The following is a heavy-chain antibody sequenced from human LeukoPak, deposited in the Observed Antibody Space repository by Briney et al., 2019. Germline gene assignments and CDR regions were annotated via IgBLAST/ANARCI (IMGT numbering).Heavy chain of an antibody. CDR3: ARSVKPPSWELRDGNLGKGTIVTYFDY. Sequence: GGSLRLSCAASGFTFSSYAMHWVRQAPGKGLEYVSAISSNGGSTYYANSVKGRFTISRDNSKNTLYLQMGSLRAEDMAVYYCARSVKPPSWELRDGNLGKGTIVTYFDYWGQGTLVTVSS. D-gene: IGHD1-26*01. J-gene: IGHJ4*02. CDR1: GFTFSSYA. CDR2: ISSNGGST. V-gene: IGHV3-64*01.